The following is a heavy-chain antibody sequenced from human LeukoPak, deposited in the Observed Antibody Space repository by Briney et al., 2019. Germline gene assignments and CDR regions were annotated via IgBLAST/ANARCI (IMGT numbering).Heavy chain of an antibody. V-gene: IGHV1-2*02. Sequence: ASVKVSCKASGYTFTGYYMHWVRQAPGQGLEWMGWINPNSGGTNYAQKFQGRVTMTKDTSISTAYMELSRLRSDDTAVYYCARDGRLGLVPRYYFDYWGQGTLVTVSS. J-gene: IGHJ4*02. D-gene: IGHD6-19*01. CDR2: INPNSGGT. CDR3: ARDGRLGLVPRYYFDY. CDR1: GYTFTGYY.